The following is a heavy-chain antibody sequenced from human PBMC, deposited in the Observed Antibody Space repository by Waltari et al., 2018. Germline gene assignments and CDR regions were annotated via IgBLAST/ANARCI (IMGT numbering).Heavy chain of an antibody. CDR1: GFTFSSYS. V-gene: IGHV3-48*04. Sequence: EVQLVESGGGLVPPGGSLRLSCAASGFTFSSYSMNWVRQAPGKWREWVSYINSGSSSIFYAGSVKGRFTISRDNAKNSLYLQMNSLRAEDTAVYYCAREPPYADYAFDSWGQGSLVTVSS. CDR2: INSGSSSI. CDR3: AREPPYADYAFDS. D-gene: IGHD4-17*01. J-gene: IGHJ4*02.